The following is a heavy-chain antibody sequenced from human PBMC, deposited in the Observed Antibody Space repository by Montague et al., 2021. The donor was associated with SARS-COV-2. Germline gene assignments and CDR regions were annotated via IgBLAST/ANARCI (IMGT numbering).Heavy chain of an antibody. CDR2: INHGGST. D-gene: IGHD3-16*01. CDR3: ARGHPGAVTFSVIWNGPSDYYYYMDV. CDR1: GGSFSGHY. Sequence: SETLSLTCAVYGGSFSGHYWSWIRQPPGKGLEWIGEINHGGSTKYNPSLKSRVILSEDTSKSQFSLKLTSVTAADTAVYYCARGHPGAVTFSVIWNGPSDYYYYMDVWGKGTTVTVSS. V-gene: IGHV4-34*01. J-gene: IGHJ6*03.